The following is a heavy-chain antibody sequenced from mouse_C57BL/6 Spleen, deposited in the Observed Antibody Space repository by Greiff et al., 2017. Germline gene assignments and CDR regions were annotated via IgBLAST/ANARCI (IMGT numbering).Heavy chain of an antibody. CDR2: IDPSDSYT. CDR1: GYTFTSYW. V-gene: IGHV1-50*01. Sequence: VQLQQSGAELVKPGASVKLSCKASGYTFTSYWMQWVKQRPGQGLEWIGEIDPSDSYTNYNQKFKGKATLTVDTSSSTAYMQLSSLTSEDSAVYYCARQGGYYAMDYWGQGTSVTVSS. J-gene: IGHJ4*01. CDR3: ARQGGYYAMDY.